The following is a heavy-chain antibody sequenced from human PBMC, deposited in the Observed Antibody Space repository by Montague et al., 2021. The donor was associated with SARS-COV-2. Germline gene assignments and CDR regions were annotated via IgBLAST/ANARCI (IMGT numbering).Heavy chain of an antibody. V-gene: IGHV4-59*01. CDR2: IYYSGST. Sequence: SETLSLTCSVSGDSFTNYYWSWIRQPPGKGLEWIGDIYYSGSTHYSPSLKSRVTISIDTSKEQFSLRLKSVTAADTAIYYCASALGDYVPLFENWGQGSPVIVSS. CDR3: ASALGDYVPLFEN. J-gene: IGHJ4*02. D-gene: IGHD3-16*01. CDR1: GDSFTNYY.